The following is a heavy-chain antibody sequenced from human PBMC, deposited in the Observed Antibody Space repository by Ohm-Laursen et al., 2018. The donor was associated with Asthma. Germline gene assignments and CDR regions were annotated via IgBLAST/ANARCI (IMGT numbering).Heavy chain of an antibody. CDR1: GFTFSSYS. V-gene: IGHV3-48*01. Sequence: SLRLSCAATGFTFSSYSMNWVRQAPGKGLEWISYISSSRSSIYYAESVKGRFTISRDNAKNSLYLQMNSLRAEDTAVYYCANPDYWGQGTLVTVSS. CDR2: ISSSRSSI. CDR3: ANPDY. J-gene: IGHJ4*02.